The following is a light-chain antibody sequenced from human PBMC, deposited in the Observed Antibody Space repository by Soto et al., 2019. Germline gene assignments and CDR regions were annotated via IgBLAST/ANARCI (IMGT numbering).Light chain of an antibody. CDR3: EQYKSYPVT. V-gene: IGKV1-5*03. Sequence: DIQMTQSPSTLSASVGDRVTITCRASQSINSWLAWYQQKPGRAPQVLIYKASTLESGAPSRFSGSGSGTEFTLTISSLQADDIATYYCEQYKSYPVTFGQGTKVEIK. CDR2: KAS. J-gene: IGKJ1*01. CDR1: QSINSW.